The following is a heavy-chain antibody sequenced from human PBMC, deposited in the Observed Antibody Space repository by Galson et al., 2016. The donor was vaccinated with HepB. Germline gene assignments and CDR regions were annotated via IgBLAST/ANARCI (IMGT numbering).Heavy chain of an antibody. CDR2: IYYSGST. Sequence: LSLTCTVSGGSISNYYWSWIRQPPGKGPEWIAYIYYSGSTNQNPSLKSRVTISVDTSKNQFSLQLRSVTAADTAVYYCARDRGSAAGFDYWGQGTLVTVSS. CDR1: GGSISNYY. V-gene: IGHV4-59*01. CDR3: ARDRGSAAGFDY. D-gene: IGHD6-13*01. J-gene: IGHJ4*02.